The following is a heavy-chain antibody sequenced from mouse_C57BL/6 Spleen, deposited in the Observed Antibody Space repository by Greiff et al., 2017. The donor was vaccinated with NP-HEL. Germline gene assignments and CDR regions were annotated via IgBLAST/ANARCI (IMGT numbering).Heavy chain of an antibody. J-gene: IGHJ4*01. CDR3: TRDKVGYAMDY. D-gene: IGHD1-3*01. CDR1: GFTFSSYA. CDR2: ISSGGDYI. Sequence: EVQLQESGEGLVKPGGSLKLSCAASGFTFSSYAMSWVRQTPEKRLEWVAYISSGGDYIYYADTVKGRFTISRDNARNTLYLQMSSLKSEDTAMYYCTRDKVGYAMDYWGQGTSVTVSS. V-gene: IGHV5-9-1*02.